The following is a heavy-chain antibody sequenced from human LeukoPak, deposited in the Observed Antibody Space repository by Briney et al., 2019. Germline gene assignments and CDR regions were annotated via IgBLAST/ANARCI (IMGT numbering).Heavy chain of an antibody. CDR3: AHFLFHYYDSSGHCYFDY. J-gene: IGHJ4*02. D-gene: IGHD3-22*01. V-gene: IGHV2-5*02. Sequence: SGPTLVKPTQTLTLTCTSSGFSLSTSGVGVGWIRQPPGKALEWLALIYWDDDKRYSPSLKSRLTITKDTSKNQVVLTMTNMDPVDTATYYCAHFLFHYYDSSGHCYFDYWGQGTLVTVSS. CDR2: IYWDDDK. CDR1: GFSLSTSGVG.